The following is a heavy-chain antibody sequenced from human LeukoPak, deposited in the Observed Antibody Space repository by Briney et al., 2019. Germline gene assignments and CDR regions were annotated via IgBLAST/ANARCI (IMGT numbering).Heavy chain of an antibody. CDR2: ISNDGGGT. D-gene: IGHD3-22*01. CDR1: GFIINNYG. J-gene: IGHJ5*02. CDR3: AKGSSGYFADL. V-gene: IGHV3-23*01. Sequence: GGSLRLSCAASGFIINNYGLIWVRQAPGKGLEWVSAISNDGGGTQYADFVEGRFTISRDNSKNTLFLQMSSLRAEDTALYYCAKGSSGYFADLWGQGTLVTVSS.